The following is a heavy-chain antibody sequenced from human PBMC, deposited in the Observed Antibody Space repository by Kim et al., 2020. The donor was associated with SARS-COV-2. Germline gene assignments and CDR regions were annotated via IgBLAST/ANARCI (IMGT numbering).Heavy chain of an antibody. J-gene: IGHJ1*01. V-gene: IGHV4-31*03. CDR1: GGSISSGGYY. CDR2: IYYSGST. D-gene: IGHD6-13*01. Sequence: SETLSLTCTVSGGSISSGGYYWSWIRQHPGKGLEWIGYIYYSGSTYYNPSLKSRVTISVDTSKNQFSLKLSSVTAADTAVYYCARTGEIAAAGPGEYFQHWGQGTLVTVSS. CDR3: ARTGEIAAAGPGEYFQH.